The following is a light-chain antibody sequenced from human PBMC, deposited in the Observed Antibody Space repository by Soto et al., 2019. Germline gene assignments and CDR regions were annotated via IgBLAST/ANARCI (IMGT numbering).Light chain of an antibody. CDR3: SSYTATRTYV. CDR2: GVT. V-gene: IGLV2-14*01. Sequence: QSVLTQPASVSGSPGQSVTISCTGTSSDVGGYNYVSWYQQLPGEAPKLIIYGVTDRPSGVSNRFSGSKSGNTASLTVSGLQAEDEGDYYCSSYTATRTYVFGTGNKVTVL. J-gene: IGLJ1*01. CDR1: SSDVGGYNY.